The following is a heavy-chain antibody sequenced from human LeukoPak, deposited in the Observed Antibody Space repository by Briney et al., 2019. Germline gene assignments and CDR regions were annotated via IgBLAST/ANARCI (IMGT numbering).Heavy chain of an antibody. D-gene: IGHD3-10*01. CDR2: IGPSGDKT. V-gene: IGHV3-23*01. CDR3: ARDLWFGGFDY. J-gene: IGHJ4*02. CDR1: GFTFSTYG. Sequence: GGSLRLSCAASGFTFSTYGMNWVRQAPGKGLEWVSGIGPSGDKTYYADSVKGRFTISRENSKNMVYLQMNSLRAEDTAVYYCARDLWFGGFDYWGQGNLVTVSS.